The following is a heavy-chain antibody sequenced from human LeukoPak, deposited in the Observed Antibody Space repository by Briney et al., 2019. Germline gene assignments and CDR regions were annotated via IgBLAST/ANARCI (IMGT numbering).Heavy chain of an antibody. Sequence: PAGGSLRLSCAASGFTFSSYTMNWVRQAPGKGLEWVSTIDNRGRTTYYTDSVKGRFTISRDNSKSTLFLQMNSLRAEDTAVYYCAHRSGLLSYYFDYWGPGTLVTVSS. CDR3: AHRSGLLSYYFDY. V-gene: IGHV3-23*05. J-gene: IGHJ4*02. CDR2: IDNRGRTT. CDR1: GFTFSSYT. D-gene: IGHD2-21*02.